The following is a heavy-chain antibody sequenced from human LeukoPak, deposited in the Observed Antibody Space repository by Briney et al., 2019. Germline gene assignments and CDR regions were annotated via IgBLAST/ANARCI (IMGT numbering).Heavy chain of an antibody. CDR1: GGSINYYY. J-gene: IGHJ4*02. CDR3: ATWGTEYFDY. Sequence: SETLSLTCTVSGGSINYYYWMWIRQPPGKGLEWIGYIYYSGVTHYNPSLKSRVTMLVDTSKNQFSLKLTAVTAADTAVYYCATWGTEYFDYWGQGTLVTVSS. CDR2: IYYSGVT. D-gene: IGHD1-1*01. V-gene: IGHV4-59*01.